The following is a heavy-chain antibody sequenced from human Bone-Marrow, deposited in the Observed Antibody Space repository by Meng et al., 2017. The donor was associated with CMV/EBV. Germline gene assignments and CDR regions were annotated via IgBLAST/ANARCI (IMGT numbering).Heavy chain of an antibody. D-gene: IGHD3-22*01. Sequence: GESLKISCAASGFTFSSYGMHWVRQAPGKGLEWVAFIRYDGSNKYYADSVKGRFTISRDNSKNTLYLQMNSLRAEDTAVYYCATFYGNYLTNWGQGTLVTVSS. CDR3: ATFYGNYLTN. CDR1: GFTFSSYG. J-gene: IGHJ4*02. V-gene: IGHV3-30*02. CDR2: IRYDGSNK.